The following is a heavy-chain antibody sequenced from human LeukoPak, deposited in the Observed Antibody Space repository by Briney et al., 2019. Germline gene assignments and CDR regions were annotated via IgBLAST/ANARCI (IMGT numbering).Heavy chain of an antibody. Sequence: GGSLRLSCAASGFTFSSYAMSWVPQAPGKGLEWVSAISGSGGSTYYADSVKGRFTISRDNSKNTLYLQMNSLRAEDTAVYYCAASPESIAVAGWGQGTLATVSS. D-gene: IGHD6-19*01. CDR2: ISGSGGST. CDR3: AASPESIAVAG. J-gene: IGHJ4*02. V-gene: IGHV3-23*01. CDR1: GFTFSSYA.